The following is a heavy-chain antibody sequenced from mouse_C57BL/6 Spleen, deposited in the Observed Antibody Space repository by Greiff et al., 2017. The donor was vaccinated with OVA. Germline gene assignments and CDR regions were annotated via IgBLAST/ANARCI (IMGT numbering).Heavy chain of an antibody. CDR3: ARWDGYYEGYFDD. CDR2: ISSGSSTI. D-gene: IGHD2-3*01. Sequence: EVKLVESGGGLVKPGGSLKLSCAASGFTFSDYGMHWVRQAPEKGLEWVAYISSGSSTIYYADTVKGRFTISRDNAKNTLFLQMTSLRSEDTAMYYCARWDGYYEGYFDDWGQGTTLTVSS. J-gene: IGHJ2*01. V-gene: IGHV5-17*01. CDR1: GFTFSDYG.